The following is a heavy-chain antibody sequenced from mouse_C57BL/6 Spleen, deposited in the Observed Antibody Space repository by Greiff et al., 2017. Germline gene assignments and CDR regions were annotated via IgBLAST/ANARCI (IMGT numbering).Heavy chain of an antibody. V-gene: IGHV1-81*01. CDR1: GYTFTSYG. D-gene: IGHD1-1*01. CDR3: ARGEDYGSSPFAY. Sequence: VQLQQSGAELARPGASVKLSCKASGYTFTSYGISWVKQRTGQGLEWIGEIYPRSGNTYYNEKFKGKATLTADKSSSTAYMGLRSLTSEDSAVYFCARGEDYGSSPFAYWGQGTLVTVSA. J-gene: IGHJ3*01. CDR2: IYPRSGNT.